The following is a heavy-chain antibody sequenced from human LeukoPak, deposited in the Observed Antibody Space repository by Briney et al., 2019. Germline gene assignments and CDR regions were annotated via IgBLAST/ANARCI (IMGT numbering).Heavy chain of an antibody. CDR3: ARVIAEFDS. J-gene: IGHJ4*02. Sequence: SETLSLTCTVSGGSISSSSYYWGWIRQPPGKGLEWIGSIYYSGSTYYNPSLKSRVTISVDTSKNQFSLKLISLTAADTAVFYCARVIAEFDSWGQGTLVTVSS. V-gene: IGHV4-39*07. D-gene: IGHD3-16*02. CDR2: IYYSGST. CDR1: GGSISSSSYY.